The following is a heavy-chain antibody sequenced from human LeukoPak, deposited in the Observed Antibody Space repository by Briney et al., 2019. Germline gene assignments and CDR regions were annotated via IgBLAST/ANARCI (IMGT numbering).Heavy chain of an antibody. D-gene: IGHD5-12*01. CDR2: IIPIFGTA. V-gene: IGHV1-69*05. CDR3: ARAASIYSGYAFFDY. Sequence: GASVKVSCKASGYTFTSYGISWVRQAPGQGIEWMGGIIPIFGTANYAQKFQGRVTITRDTSASTAYMELSSLRSEDTAVYYCARAASIYSGYAFFDYWGQGTLVTVSS. CDR1: GYTFTSYG. J-gene: IGHJ4*02.